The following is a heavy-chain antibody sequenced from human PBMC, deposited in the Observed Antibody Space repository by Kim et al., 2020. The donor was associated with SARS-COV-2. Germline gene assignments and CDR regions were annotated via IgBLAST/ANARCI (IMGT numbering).Heavy chain of an antibody. J-gene: IGHJ5*02. CDR1: GGSLSGSY. CDR2: SNHLGGT. D-gene: IGHD1-26*01. V-gene: IGHV4-34*01. Sequence: SETLSLTCAVHGGSLSGSYWSWIRQLPGKGLELIGESNHLGGTNYNTSLKSRVTISVDTSKNQFSLRLSSVTAADTAVYYCARLGGNTQMGYNWFDPWGQGTLVTVAS. CDR3: ARLGGNTQMGYNWFDP.